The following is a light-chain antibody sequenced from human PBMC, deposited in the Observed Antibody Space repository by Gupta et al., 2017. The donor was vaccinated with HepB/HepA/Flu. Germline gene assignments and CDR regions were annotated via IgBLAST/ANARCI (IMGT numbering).Light chain of an antibody. J-gene: IGLJ2*01. CDR3: QVWDSDSDHVV. CDR1: NIGTKT. CDR2: YDR. Sequence: SYVLTQPHSVSVAPGQTARITCGGDNIGTKTVHWYQQKPGQSPVLVISYDRDRPSGIPEQFSCSNSGNTATLTITRVTAGDEADYYCQVWDSDSDHVVFGGGTKLTVL. V-gene: IGLV3-21*04.